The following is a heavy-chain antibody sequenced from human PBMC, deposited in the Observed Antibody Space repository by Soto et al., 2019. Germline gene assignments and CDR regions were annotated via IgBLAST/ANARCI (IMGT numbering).Heavy chain of an antibody. CDR1: GYSFIGYG. Sequence: QVQVVQSGAEVKKPGASVKVSCKTSGYSFIGYGLHWVRQAPGQSLEWMGWIHTGHGATKYSQKFQGRLTITRDTSESTAYMEVTSLTSEDTAVYYCARKYSSGSFDSWGQGTLVTVSS. CDR2: IHTGHGAT. CDR3: ARKYSSGSFDS. D-gene: IGHD6-19*01. V-gene: IGHV1-3*04. J-gene: IGHJ4*02.